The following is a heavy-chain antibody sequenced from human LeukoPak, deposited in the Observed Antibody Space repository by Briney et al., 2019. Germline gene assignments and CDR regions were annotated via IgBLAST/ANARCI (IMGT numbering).Heavy chain of an antibody. D-gene: IGHD3-22*01. Sequence: GGSLRLSCAASGFTFSSYPLHWVRQAPGKGPEWVANIKADGSEKHYVDSVKGRFSISRDNAKNSLYLQMNSLRVEDTAVYYCARDSSARDWGQGTLVIVSS. CDR1: GFTFSSYP. V-gene: IGHV3-7*01. CDR2: IKADGSEK. CDR3: ARDSSARD. J-gene: IGHJ4*02.